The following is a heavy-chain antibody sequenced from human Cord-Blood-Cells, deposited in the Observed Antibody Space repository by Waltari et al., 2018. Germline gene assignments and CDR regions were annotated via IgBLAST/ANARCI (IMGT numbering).Heavy chain of an antibody. CDR1: GYTFTGYY. J-gene: IGHJ4*02. D-gene: IGHD1-26*01. Sequence: QVHLVQSGAEVQKPGASVTVSCKASGYTFTGYYMPWVRQAPGQGLEWMGRINPNSGGTNYAQKFQGRVTMTRDTSISTAYMELSRLRSDDTAVYYCARARWELLLDYWGQVTLVTVSS. CDR2: INPNSGGT. V-gene: IGHV1-2*06. CDR3: ARARWELLLDY.